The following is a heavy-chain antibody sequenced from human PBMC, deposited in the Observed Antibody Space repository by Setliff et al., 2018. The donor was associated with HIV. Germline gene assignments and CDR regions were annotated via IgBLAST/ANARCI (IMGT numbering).Heavy chain of an antibody. V-gene: IGHV3-33*01. Sequence: GGSLRLSCAASGFTFSTYGMHWVRQAPGKGLEWLAVIWYDGSNKYYADSVKGRFTISRDNAKNSLYLQMNSLRPEDTAVYYCARDPILGGPDFFDYWGQGTLVTVSS. CDR3: ARDPILGGPDFFDY. D-gene: IGHD1-26*01. J-gene: IGHJ4*02. CDR2: IWYDGSNK. CDR1: GFTFSTYG.